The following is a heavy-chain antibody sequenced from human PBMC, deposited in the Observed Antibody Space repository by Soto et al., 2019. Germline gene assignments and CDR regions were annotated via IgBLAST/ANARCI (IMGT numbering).Heavy chain of an antibody. CDR3: ARQSSYYDSSGYYY. J-gene: IGHJ4*02. V-gene: IGHV3-30*04. Sequence: GWSLRLSCAASGFTFSNFAMHWVRQAPGKGLEWVAVMSYDGSNKYHADSVTGRFTISRDNSKNTLYLQMNSLRAEDTAVYYCARQSSYYDSSGYYYWGQGTLVTVSA. CDR2: MSYDGSNK. D-gene: IGHD3-22*01. CDR1: GFTFSNFA.